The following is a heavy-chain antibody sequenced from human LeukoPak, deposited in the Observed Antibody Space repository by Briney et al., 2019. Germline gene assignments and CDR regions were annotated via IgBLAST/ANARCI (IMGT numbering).Heavy chain of an antibody. CDR1: GFTFSSYS. CDR3: ARVPPRIRGGTCDI. Sequence: GGSLRLSCAASGFTFSSYSMNWVRQAPGKGLEWVSSISSGSSYIYYADSVKGRFTISRDNAKNSLYLQMNSLRAEDTAVYYCARVPPRIRGGTCDIWGQGTMVTVSS. D-gene: IGHD2-15*01. V-gene: IGHV3-21*01. CDR2: ISSGSSYI. J-gene: IGHJ3*02.